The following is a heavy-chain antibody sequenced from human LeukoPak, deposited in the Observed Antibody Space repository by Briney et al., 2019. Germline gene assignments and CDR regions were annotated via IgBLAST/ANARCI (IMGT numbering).Heavy chain of an antibody. Sequence: GGSLRLSCAASGFTFSSYWMSWVRQAPGKGLEWVANIKQDGSEKYYVDSVKGRFTISRDNAKNSLYLQMNSLRAEDTAVYYCARVLVVAATGFWSDPWGQGTLVTVSS. V-gene: IGHV3-7*04. D-gene: IGHD2-15*01. CDR1: GFTFSSYW. CDR3: ARVLVVAATGFWSDP. CDR2: IKQDGSEK. J-gene: IGHJ5*02.